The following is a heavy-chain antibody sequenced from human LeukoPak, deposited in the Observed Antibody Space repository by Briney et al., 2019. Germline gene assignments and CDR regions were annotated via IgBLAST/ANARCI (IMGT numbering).Heavy chain of an antibody. D-gene: IGHD1-7*01. V-gene: IGHV3-9*01. CDR1: GVTFYDFS. CDR2: ISWNSGSI. J-gene: IGHJ6*02. CDR3: AKDINYADYNGMDV. Sequence: QPGRSLRLSCAAPGVTFYDFSMHWVRQTPGKGLGWVSGISWNSGSIGYADSVKGRFTISRDNAKNSLYLQMNSLRAEDTALYYCAKDINYADYNGMDVWGQGTTVTVSS.